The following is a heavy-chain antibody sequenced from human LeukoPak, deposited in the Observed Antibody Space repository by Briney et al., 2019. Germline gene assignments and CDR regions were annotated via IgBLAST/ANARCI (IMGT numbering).Heavy chain of an antibody. CDR2: IKQVGSEK. CDR3: ARVSQYYYYGMDV. V-gene: IGHV3-7*01. J-gene: IGHJ6*02. CDR1: EFTFSSYW. Sequence: QPGGSLRLSCATSEFTFSSYWMSWVRQAPGKGLEWVANIKQVGSEKYYVDSVKGRFTISRDNAKNSLYLQMNSLRAEDTAVYYCARVSQYYYYGMDVWGQGTTVTVSS.